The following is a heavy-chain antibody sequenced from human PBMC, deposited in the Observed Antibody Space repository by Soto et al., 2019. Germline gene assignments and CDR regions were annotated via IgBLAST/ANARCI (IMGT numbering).Heavy chain of an antibody. V-gene: IGHV4-30-4*01. CDR2: IYYSGST. CDR1: GGSISSGDYY. CDR3: ARFPTMIVVARDAFDI. Sequence: QVQLQESGPGLVKPSQTLSLTCTVSGGSISSGDYYWNWIRQPPGKGLEWIGFIYYSGSTYYNPYLKRRVTISVDTSKNQFSLKLSSVTAADTAVYYCARFPTMIVVARDAFDIWGQGTMVTVSS. D-gene: IGHD3-22*01. J-gene: IGHJ3*02.